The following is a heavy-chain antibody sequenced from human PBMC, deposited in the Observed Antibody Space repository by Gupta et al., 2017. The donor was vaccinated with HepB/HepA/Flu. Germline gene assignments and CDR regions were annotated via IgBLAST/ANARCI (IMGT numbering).Heavy chain of an antibody. D-gene: IGHD3-3*01. Sequence: EVQLVESGGGLVKPGGSLRLSCAASGFTFSSYRMHWVRQAPGKGLEWVSSISSSSSYIYYADSVKGRFTISRDNAKNSLYLQMNSLRAEDTAVYYCARDQYDFWSGYSYYYYGMDVWGQGTTVTVSS. J-gene: IGHJ6*02. CDR1: GFTFSSYR. CDR3: ARDQYDFWSGYSYYYYGMDV. CDR2: ISSSSSYI. V-gene: IGHV3-21*01.